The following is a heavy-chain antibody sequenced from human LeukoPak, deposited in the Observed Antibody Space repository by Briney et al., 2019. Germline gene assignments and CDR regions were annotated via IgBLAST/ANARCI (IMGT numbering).Heavy chain of an antibody. CDR1: GFTFSSSA. V-gene: IGHV3-23*01. Sequence: GGSLRLSCAASGFTFSSSAMSWVRQAPGKGLEWVSSISGSGSGGSTYYADSVKGRFTISRDNSKNTLYLQMNSLRAEDTAVYYCAKSGYNRFDYWGQGTLVTVSS. D-gene: IGHD5-24*01. J-gene: IGHJ4*02. CDR3: AKSGYNRFDY. CDR2: ISGSGSGGST.